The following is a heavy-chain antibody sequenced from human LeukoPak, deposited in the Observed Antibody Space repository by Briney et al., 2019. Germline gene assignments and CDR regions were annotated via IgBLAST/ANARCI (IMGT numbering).Heavy chain of an antibody. CDR1: GYTFTSYG. J-gene: IGHJ3*02. D-gene: IGHD3-10*01. CDR3: ARAKLFSASGGAFDI. Sequence: ASVKVSCKASGYTFTSYGISWVRQAPGQGLEWMGCISAYNGNTNYAQKLQGRVTMTTDTSTSTAYMELRSLRSDDTAVYYCARAKLFSASGGAFDIWGQGTMVTVSS. V-gene: IGHV1-18*01. CDR2: ISAYNGNT.